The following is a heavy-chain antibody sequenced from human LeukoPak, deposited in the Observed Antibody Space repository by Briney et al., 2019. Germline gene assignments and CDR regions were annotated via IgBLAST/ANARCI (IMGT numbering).Heavy chain of an antibody. CDR2: INTDGRTT. D-gene: IGHD1-26*01. Sequence: GGSLRLSCVGSGFTLRTHWVNWVRQAPGKGLVRVSRINTDGRTTTYADSVKGRFTISRDNAKNTVYVQVNSLRAEDTAVYYCGSGGWLLDYWGQGTPVTVSS. J-gene: IGHJ4*02. CDR1: GFTLRTHW. CDR3: GSGGWLLDY. V-gene: IGHV3-74*01.